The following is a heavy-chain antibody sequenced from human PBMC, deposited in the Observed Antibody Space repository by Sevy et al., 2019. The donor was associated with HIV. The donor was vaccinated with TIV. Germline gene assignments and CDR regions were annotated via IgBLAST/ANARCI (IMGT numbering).Heavy chain of an antibody. D-gene: IGHD5-12*01. CDR3: SRNRGYHTFDH. J-gene: IGHJ4*02. V-gene: IGHV3-48*02. Sequence: GGSLRLSCAASGFTFSIFDLDWVRQAPGKGLEWVSYIRGSSGSYMPYYADSVKGRFTISRHNAKNSLYLQMNSLRDEDTAVYYCSRNRGYHTFDHWGQGTLVTVSS. CDR2: IRGSSGSY. CDR1: GFTFSIFD.